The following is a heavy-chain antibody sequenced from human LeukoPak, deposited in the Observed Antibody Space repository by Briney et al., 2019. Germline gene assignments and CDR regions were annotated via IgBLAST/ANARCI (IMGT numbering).Heavy chain of an antibody. D-gene: IGHD2-2*01. J-gene: IGHJ4*02. CDR3: ARYCSSTSCYRGSFEY. Sequence: PGGSLRLSCAASGFTFSNYWMHWVRQAPGKGLVWVSRINSDGSTITYADSVEGRFTISRDNAKNTLYLQMNSLRAEDTAVYYCARYCSSTSCYRGSFEYWGQGTLVTVSS. CDR2: INSDGSTI. CDR1: GFTFSNYW. V-gene: IGHV3-74*01.